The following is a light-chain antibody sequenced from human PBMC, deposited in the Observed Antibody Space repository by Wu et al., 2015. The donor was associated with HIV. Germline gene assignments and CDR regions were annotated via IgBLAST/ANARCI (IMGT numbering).Light chain of an antibody. Sequence: EIVLTQSPVTLSLSPGERATLSCRASQSVSSHLAWYQQRPGQAPRLLIYGASTRATAIPGRFSGRGSGTEFTLTISSLQSEDFAVYYCHQYNTWPPKTFGQGTKVEIK. CDR3: HQYNTWPPKT. J-gene: IGKJ1*01. CDR1: QSVSSH. CDR2: GAS. V-gene: IGKV3-15*01.